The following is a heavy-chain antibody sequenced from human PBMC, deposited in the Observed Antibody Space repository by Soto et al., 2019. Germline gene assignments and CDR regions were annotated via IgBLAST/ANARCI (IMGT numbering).Heavy chain of an antibody. Sequence: QVQLQESGPGLVKPSQILSLTCTVPGCSISSGGYYWSWIRQHPGKVLEWIGYIYYSGSTYYNPSLISRVTISVDTSKNQFSMKLRSVTAADTAVYYCARGVRHWGQGTLVTVYS. CDR2: IYYSGST. V-gene: IGHV4-31*03. CDR3: ARGVRH. CDR1: GCSISSGGYY. D-gene: IGHD3-22*01. J-gene: IGHJ4*02.